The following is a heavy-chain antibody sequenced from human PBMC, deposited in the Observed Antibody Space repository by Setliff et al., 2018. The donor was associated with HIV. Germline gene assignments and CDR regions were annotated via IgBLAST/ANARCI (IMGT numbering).Heavy chain of an antibody. Sequence: SETLSLTCSVSGDSVSSTDCLWGWVRQPPGMGLQWIVTLYNSEITNYNPSFKNRATMSVDKSRSHFSLILNSVTAADTAIYYCVRASLPGNHVFFDYWGQGRLVTVSS. CDR3: VRASLPGNHVFFDY. J-gene: IGHJ4*02. V-gene: IGHV4-39*07. CDR1: GDSVSSTDCL. CDR2: LYNSEIT.